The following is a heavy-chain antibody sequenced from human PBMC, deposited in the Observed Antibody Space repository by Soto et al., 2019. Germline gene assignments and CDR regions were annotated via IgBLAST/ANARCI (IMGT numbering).Heavy chain of an antibody. Sequence: EVQLLESGGGVVQPGGSLRLSCAASGFTFSSQTMSWVRQAPGKGLEWVSVISSSGSTSYTDSVEGRFTISKDSSKNTLYLQLNSLRVEDTAVYYCAKGARDVESWGQGTLVTVSS. CDR2: ISSSGST. D-gene: IGHD1-1*01. CDR3: AKGARDVES. CDR1: GFTFSSQT. V-gene: IGHV3-23*01. J-gene: IGHJ5*02.